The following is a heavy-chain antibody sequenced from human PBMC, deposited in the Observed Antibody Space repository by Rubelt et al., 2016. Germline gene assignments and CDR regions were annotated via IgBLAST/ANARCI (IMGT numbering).Heavy chain of an antibody. V-gene: IGHV3-48*04. CDR2: ISGGMETI. D-gene: IGHD4-11*01. CDR1: GFTFSSYW. J-gene: IGHJ4*02. Sequence: VQLVESGGGVVQPGGSLRLSCAASGFTFSSYWMHWVRQVPGKGLEWISYISGGMETIYYADSVRGRFTISRDNAKNSVYLQMDSLRAEDTAVYYCARGYLSNSFDYWGQGTLVTVSS. CDR3: ARGYLSNSFDY.